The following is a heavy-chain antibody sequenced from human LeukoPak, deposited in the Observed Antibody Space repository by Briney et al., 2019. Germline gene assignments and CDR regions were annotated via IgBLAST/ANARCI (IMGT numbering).Heavy chain of an antibody. CDR3: ARGIPGYFGTSGYYYEY. D-gene: IGHD3-22*01. CDR1: GGSISSYF. CDR2: IYYSGNT. J-gene: IGHJ4*02. V-gene: IGHV4-59*01. Sequence: SETLSLTCTVSGGSISSYFWTWIRRPPGKGLEWIGYIYYSGNTNYNPSLKSRVTISLDTSKNQSSLKLSSVTAADTAVYYCARGIPGYFGTSGYYYEYWGQGTLVTVSS.